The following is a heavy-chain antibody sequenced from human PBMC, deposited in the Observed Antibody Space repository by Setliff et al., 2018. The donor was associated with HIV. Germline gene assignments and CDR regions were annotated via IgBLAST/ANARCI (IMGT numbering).Heavy chain of an antibody. CDR1: GYTFTDYY. CDR3: ARAPYRSGWYGVDY. CDR2: VNPLLGLT. Sequence: ASVKVSCKASGYTFTDYYMHWVQQAPGKGLEWMGRVNPLLGLTSHSQKLQGRVTLTWDTSTSTVYMELTTLKSEDTAFYYCARAPYRSGWYGVDYWGQGTLVTVSS. J-gene: IGHJ4*02. D-gene: IGHD6-19*01. V-gene: IGHV1-46*04.